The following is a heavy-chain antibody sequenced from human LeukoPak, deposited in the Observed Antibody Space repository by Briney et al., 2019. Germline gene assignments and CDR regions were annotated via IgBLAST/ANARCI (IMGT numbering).Heavy chain of an antibody. CDR1: GGTFSSYA. Sequence: ASVKVSCKASGGTFSSYAISWVRQAPGQGLEWMGRIIHIFGTANYAQKFQGRVTITTDGSTSTVYMELSSLRSEDTAVYYCASVIVVVPAAARFDTEYYFDYWGQGTLVTVSS. CDR2: IIHIFGTA. D-gene: IGHD2-2*01. V-gene: IGHV1-69*05. J-gene: IGHJ4*02. CDR3: ASVIVVVPAAARFDTEYYFDY.